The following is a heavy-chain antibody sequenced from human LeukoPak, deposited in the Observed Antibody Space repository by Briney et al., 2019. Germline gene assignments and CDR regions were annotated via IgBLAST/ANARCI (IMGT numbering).Heavy chain of an antibody. CDR1: GFTFSKYW. V-gene: IGHV3-74*01. Sequence: GGSLRLSCAASGFTFSKYWMLWVRQAPGKGLESVSRINTDGTVTTYADSVKGRFTVSGDNADNTMFLQMNSVRDEDTAVYYCATKQWLAPPPDSWGQGTPVTVSS. J-gene: IGHJ4*02. CDR2: INTDGTVT. D-gene: IGHD6-19*01. CDR3: ATKQWLAPPPDS.